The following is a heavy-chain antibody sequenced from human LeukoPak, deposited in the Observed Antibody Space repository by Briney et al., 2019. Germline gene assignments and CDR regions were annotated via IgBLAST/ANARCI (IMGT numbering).Heavy chain of an antibody. CDR3: ARDLPGIAAADAFDI. V-gene: IGHV1-18*01. CDR2: ISAYNGNT. D-gene: IGHD6-13*01. Sequence: ASVKVSCKASGYTFTSYGISWVRQAPGQGLEWVGWISAYNGNTNYAQKLQGRVTMTTDTSTSTAYMELRSLRSDDTAVYYCARDLPGIAAADAFDIWGQGTMVTVSS. J-gene: IGHJ3*02. CDR1: GYTFTSYG.